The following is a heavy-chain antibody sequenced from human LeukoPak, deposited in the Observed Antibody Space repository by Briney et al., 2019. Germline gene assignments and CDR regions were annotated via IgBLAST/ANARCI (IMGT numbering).Heavy chain of an antibody. D-gene: IGHD2-21*01. J-gene: IGHJ3*02. Sequence: GGSLRLSCAASGFTFSSYSMNWVRQAPGKGLEWVSYISSSSSTIYYADSVKGRFTISRDNAKNSLYLQMNSLRDEDTAVYYCARDFGYCGGDCYLVDAFDIWGQGTMVTVSS. CDR2: ISSSSSTI. V-gene: IGHV3-48*02. CDR1: GFTFSSYS. CDR3: ARDFGYCGGDCYLVDAFDI.